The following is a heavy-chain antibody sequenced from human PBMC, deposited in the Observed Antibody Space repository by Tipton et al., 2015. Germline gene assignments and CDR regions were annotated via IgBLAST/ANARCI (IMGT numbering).Heavy chain of an antibody. Sequence: SLRLSCSASGFTFSLYWMHWVRQVPGKGLAWVSRINGDGSISDHADSLKGRVTVSRDNAANTLHLQMDNLRVEDTGVYYCVRSIGWGYDPWGQGTRVTVSS. D-gene: IGHD1-26*01. CDR1: GFTFSLYW. CDR3: VRSIGWGYDP. V-gene: IGHV3-74*01. CDR2: INGDGSIS. J-gene: IGHJ5*02.